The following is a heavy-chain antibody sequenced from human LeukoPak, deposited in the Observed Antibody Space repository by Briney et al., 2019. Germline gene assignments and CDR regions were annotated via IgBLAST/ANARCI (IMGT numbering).Heavy chain of an antibody. J-gene: IGHJ5*01. CDR2: ITASGSAM. CDR1: GFTFSNFW. CDR3: ARSGRYRFDS. V-gene: IGHV3-48*04. D-gene: IGHD1-26*01. Sequence: GGSLRLSCTASGFTFSNFWMGWVRQAPGKGLEWVAHITASGSAMFYADSVKGRFTISRDNAKNSLYLQMNSLRAEDTAVYYCARSGRYRFDSWGHGTPVTLS.